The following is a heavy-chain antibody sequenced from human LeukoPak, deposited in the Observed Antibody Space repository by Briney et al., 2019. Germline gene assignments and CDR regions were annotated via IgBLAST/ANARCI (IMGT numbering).Heavy chain of an antibody. V-gene: IGHV3-30-3*01. J-gene: IGHJ4*02. Sequence: VQPGRSLRLSCAASGFTFSSYAMHWVRQAPGKGLEWVAVISYDGSNKYYADSVKGRFTISRDNSKNTLYLQMNSLRAEDTAVYYCARDALITMIVVGPIGYWGQGTLVTVSS. CDR1: GFTFSSYA. CDR2: ISYDGSNK. D-gene: IGHD3-22*01. CDR3: ARDALITMIVVGPIGY.